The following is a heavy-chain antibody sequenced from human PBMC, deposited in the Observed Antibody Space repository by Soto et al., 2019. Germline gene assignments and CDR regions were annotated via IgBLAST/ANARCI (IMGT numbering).Heavy chain of an antibody. CDR1: GYTFTGYY. CDR3: ARDLGNWNDESFDY. D-gene: IGHD1-1*01. V-gene: IGHV1-2*04. CDR2: INPNSGGT. Sequence: ASVKVSCKASGYTFTGYYMHWVRQAPGQGLEWMGWINPNSGGTNYAQKFQGWVTMTRDTSISTAYMELSRLRSDDTAVYYCARDLGNWNDESFDYWGQGTLVTVSS. J-gene: IGHJ4*02.